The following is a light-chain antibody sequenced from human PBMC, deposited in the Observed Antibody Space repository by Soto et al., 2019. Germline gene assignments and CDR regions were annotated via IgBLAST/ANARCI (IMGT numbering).Light chain of an antibody. CDR3: QQYYNWPPWT. Sequence: EIVMTQSPATLSVSPGERATLSCRASQSVSSNLAWYQQKPGQAPSLLIYGASTRATGIPARFSGSGSGTEFTLTISSLQSEDFAVYYCQQYYNWPPWTFGQGTKVDIK. J-gene: IGKJ1*01. CDR2: GAS. CDR1: QSVSSN. V-gene: IGKV3-15*01.